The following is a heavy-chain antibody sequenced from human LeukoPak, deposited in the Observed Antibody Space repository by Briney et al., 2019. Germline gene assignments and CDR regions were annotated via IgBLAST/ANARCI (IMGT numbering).Heavy chain of an antibody. CDR3: ARVETSYDRSGYSWDYYYYMDV. CDR1: GFTVSSKY. J-gene: IGHJ6*03. V-gene: IGHV3-11*06. CDR2: ISKSGSVS. D-gene: IGHD3-22*01. Sequence: GGSLRLSCVVSGFTVSSKYMSWFRQAPGKGLEWVSSISKSGSVSHYEDAVRGRFTISRDNAKKSSYLQMNSLRAEDTGVYYCARVETSYDRSGYSWDYYYYMDVWGKGTTVTISS.